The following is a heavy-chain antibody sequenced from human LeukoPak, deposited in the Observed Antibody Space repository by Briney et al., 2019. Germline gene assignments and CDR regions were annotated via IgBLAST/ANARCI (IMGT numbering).Heavy chain of an antibody. CDR3: ARTETVYSSSSRGYYGMDV. J-gene: IGHJ6*02. CDR1: GASISSYY. CDR2: IYYSGST. V-gene: IGHV4-59*01. Sequence: SQTLSLTCTVSGASISSYYWSWIRQPPGKGLEWIGYIYYSGSTNYNPSLKSRVTISVDTSKNQFSLKLSSVTAADTAVYYCARTETVYSSSSRGYYGMDVWGQGTTVTVSS. D-gene: IGHD6-13*01.